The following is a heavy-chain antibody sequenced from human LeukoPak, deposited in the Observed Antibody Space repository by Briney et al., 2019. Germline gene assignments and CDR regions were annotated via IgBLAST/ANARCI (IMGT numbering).Heavy chain of an antibody. V-gene: IGHV1-46*01. Sequence: ASVKVSCKASGYTFTSYYMHWVRQAPGQGLEWMGIINPSGGSTSYAQKFQGRVTMTRDTSTSTVYMELSSLRSEDTAVYYCAGDSSTIAVAGNKFDYWGQGTLVTVSS. CDR1: GYTFTSYY. CDR3: AGDSSTIAVAGNKFDY. CDR2: INPSGGST. J-gene: IGHJ4*02. D-gene: IGHD6-19*01.